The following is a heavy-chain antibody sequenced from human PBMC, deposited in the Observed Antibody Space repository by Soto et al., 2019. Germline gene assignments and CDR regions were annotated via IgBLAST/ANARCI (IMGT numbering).Heavy chain of an antibody. Sequence: SETLSLTCTVSGGSISSSSYYWGWIRQPPGKGLEWIGSIYYSGSTYYNPSLKSRVTISVDTSKNQFSLKLSPVTAADTAVYYCARGRNWFDPWGQGTLVTVSS. CDR2: IYYSGST. V-gene: IGHV4-39*01. CDR3: ARGRNWFDP. J-gene: IGHJ5*02. CDR1: GGSISSSSYY.